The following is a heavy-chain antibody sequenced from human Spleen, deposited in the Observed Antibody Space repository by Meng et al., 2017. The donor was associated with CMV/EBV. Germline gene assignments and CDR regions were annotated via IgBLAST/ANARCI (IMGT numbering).Heavy chain of an antibody. V-gene: IGHV3-33*01. CDR1: GLSFSSYG. D-gene: IGHD2-21*01. J-gene: IGHJ4*02. CDR2: IWYDGNNK. CDR3: ATDQFYVARYYFDY. Sequence: GESLKISCEASGLSFSSYGMHWVRQAPGKGLEWVAVIWYDGNNKYYADSVKGRFTISRDNSKNTLFLQMNSLRAEDTAVYYCATDQFYVARYYFDYWGQGTLVTVSS.